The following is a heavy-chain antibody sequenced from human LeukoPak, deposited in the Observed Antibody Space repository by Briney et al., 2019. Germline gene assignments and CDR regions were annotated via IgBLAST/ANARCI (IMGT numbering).Heavy chain of an antibody. CDR3: ARGRVVITIFGVVTSHDAFDI. V-gene: IGHV4-31*03. CDR1: GGSISSGGYY. D-gene: IGHD3-3*01. CDR2: IYYSGST. Sequence: SETLSLTCTVSGGSISSGGYYWSWIRQHPGKGLEWIGYIYYSGSTYYNPSLKSRVTISVDTSKNQFSLKLSSVTAADTAVYYCARGRVVITIFGVVTSHDAFDIWGQGTMVTVSS. J-gene: IGHJ3*02.